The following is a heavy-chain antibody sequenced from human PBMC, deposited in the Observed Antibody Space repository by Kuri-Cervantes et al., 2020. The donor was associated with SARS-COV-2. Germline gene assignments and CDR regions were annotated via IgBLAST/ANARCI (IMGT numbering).Heavy chain of an antibody. Sequence: SLRLSCAASGFTSSSYWMGWVRPAPRKGLGWVANIKQDGSEKYYVDSVKGRFTISRDNAKNSLYLQMNSLRAEDTAVYYCAREEWLHIHDAFDIWGQGTMVTVSS. CDR1: GFTSSSYW. CDR3: AREEWLHIHDAFDI. CDR2: IKQDGSEK. J-gene: IGHJ3*02. D-gene: IGHD5-24*01. V-gene: IGHV3-7*04.